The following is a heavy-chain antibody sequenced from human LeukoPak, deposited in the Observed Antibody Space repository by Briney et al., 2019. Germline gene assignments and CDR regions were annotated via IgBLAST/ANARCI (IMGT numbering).Heavy chain of an antibody. CDR2: ISGSGGST. Sequence: GGSLRLSCEASGFTFTTYAMSWVRQAPGKGLEWVSAISGSGGSTYYADSVKGRFTISRDNSKNTLYLQMNSLRAEDTAVYYCAKGGDSSSDFDYWGQGTLVTVSS. J-gene: IGHJ4*02. V-gene: IGHV3-23*01. CDR1: GFTFTTYA. CDR3: AKGGDSSSDFDY. D-gene: IGHD6-13*01.